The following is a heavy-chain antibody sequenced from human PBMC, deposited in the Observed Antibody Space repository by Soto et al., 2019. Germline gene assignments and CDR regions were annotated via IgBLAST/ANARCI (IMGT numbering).Heavy chain of an antibody. CDR1: GFTFSSYW. V-gene: IGHV3-7*01. Sequence: GGSLRLSCAASGFTFSSYWMSWVRQAPGKGLEWVANIKQDGSEKYYVDSVKGRFTISRDNAKNTLYLQMNSLRVEDTAVYFCARDRGLPDSFDIWGQGTMVTVSS. J-gene: IGHJ3*02. D-gene: IGHD3-10*01. CDR3: ARDRGLPDSFDI. CDR2: IKQDGSEK.